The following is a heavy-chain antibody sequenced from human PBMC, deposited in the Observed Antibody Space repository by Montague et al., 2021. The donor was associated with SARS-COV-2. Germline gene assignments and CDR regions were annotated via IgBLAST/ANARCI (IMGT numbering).Heavy chain of an antibody. Sequence: CAISGDSDAVVGVTRNSVRHTPSLGSRRLLVSYFMFKWYNDYAVSVRGRVTINPDTSKNQFSLQLNSVTPEDTAIYYCTSGREGNYNVMDVWGQGTTVTVSS. V-gene: IGHV6-1*01. D-gene: IGHD1-1*01. CDR1: GDSDAVVGVT. J-gene: IGHJ6*02. CDR3: TSGREGNYNVMDV. CDR2: SYFMFKWYN.